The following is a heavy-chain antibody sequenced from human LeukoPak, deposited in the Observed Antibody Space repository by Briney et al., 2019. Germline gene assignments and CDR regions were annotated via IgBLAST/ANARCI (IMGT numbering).Heavy chain of an antibody. CDR2: FNPHGRP. CDR3: ARTVYDILSGFDY. CDR1: GYTFNTHY. J-gene: IGHJ4*02. V-gene: IGHV1-46*02. D-gene: IGHD3-9*01. Sequence: ASVNVSFKASGYTFNTHYIHWVRQAPGQGLEWMGMFNPHGRPRHSQKFHRRVTMTRDTSTTTVTMELSSLRSEDTAVYYCARTVYDILSGFDYWGQGTLVTVSS.